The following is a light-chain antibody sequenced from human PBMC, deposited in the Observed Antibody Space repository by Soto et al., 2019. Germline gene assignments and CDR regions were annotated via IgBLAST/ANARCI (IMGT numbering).Light chain of an antibody. Sequence: QSVLTQPASVSGSPGQSITISCTGTSSDVGSYNLVSWYQQHPGKAPKLMIYEGSKRPSGVSNRCSGAKSGNTASLTISGVHADDDADYYCCSYASSSTFSVVFGGGTKLTVL. V-gene: IGLV2-23*03. CDR1: SSDVGSYNL. CDR3: CSYASSSTFSVV. J-gene: IGLJ2*01. CDR2: EGS.